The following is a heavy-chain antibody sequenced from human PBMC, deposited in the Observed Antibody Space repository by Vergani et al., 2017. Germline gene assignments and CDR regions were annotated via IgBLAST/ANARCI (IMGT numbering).Heavy chain of an antibody. CDR1: GFTFSSYA. CDR3: ANPTAGCSGGSCPSDY. J-gene: IGHJ4*02. V-gene: IGHV3-23*04. Sequence: EVQLVESGGGLVQPGRSLRLSCAASGFTFSSYAMSWVRQAPGKGLEWVSAISGSGGSTYYADSVKGRFTISRDNSKNTLYLQMNSLRAEDTAVYYCANPTAGCSGGSCPSDYWGQGTLVTVSS. D-gene: IGHD2-15*01. CDR2: ISGSGGST.